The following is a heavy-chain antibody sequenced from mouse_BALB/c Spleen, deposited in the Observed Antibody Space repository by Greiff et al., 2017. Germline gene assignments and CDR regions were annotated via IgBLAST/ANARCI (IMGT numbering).Heavy chain of an antibody. J-gene: IGHJ3*01. D-gene: IGHD2-4*01. V-gene: IGHV3-2*02. CDR2: ISYSGST. CDR1: GYSITSDYA. Sequence: DVQLQESGPGLVKPSQSLSLTCTVTGYSITSDYAWNWIRQFPGNKLEWMGYISYSGSTSYNPSLKSRISITRDTSKNQFFLQLNSVTTEDTATYYCARWGLRAWFAYWGQGTLVTVSA. CDR3: ARWGLRAWFAY.